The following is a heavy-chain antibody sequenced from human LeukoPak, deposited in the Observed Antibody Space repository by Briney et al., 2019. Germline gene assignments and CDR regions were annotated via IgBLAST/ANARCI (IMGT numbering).Heavy chain of an antibody. V-gene: IGHV3-21*01. CDR1: GFTFSSYR. CDR2: ISSTTSHI. Sequence: PGGSLRLSCAASGFTFSSYRMNWVRQAPGKGLEWVSSISSTTSHIYYADSLRGRFTISRDNAKNSLYLQMNNLRAEDTAVYYCARDLLRARYGLDVWGQGTTVTVSS. J-gene: IGHJ6*02. CDR3: ARDLLRARYGLDV.